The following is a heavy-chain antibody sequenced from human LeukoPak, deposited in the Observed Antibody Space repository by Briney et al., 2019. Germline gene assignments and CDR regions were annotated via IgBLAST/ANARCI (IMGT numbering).Heavy chain of an antibody. CDR3: AKEGSNGDFDY. CDR1: GFTFSSYD. Sequence: GRSLRLSCAASGFTFSSYDMHWVRQAPGKGLEWVTVISYVGSNKYYGDSVKGRFTISRDNSKDTLYLKMNSLRAEDTAVYYCAKEGSNGDFDYWGQGTLVTVSS. J-gene: IGHJ4*02. V-gene: IGHV3-30*18. CDR2: ISYVGSNK. D-gene: IGHD1-26*01.